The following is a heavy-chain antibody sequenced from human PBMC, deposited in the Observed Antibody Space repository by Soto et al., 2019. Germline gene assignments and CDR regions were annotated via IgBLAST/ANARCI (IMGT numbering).Heavy chain of an antibody. CDR3: AREKVVTPDDWFDP. J-gene: IGHJ5*02. CDR1: AFTFSSYS. CDR2: ISSSSSTI. V-gene: IGHV3-48*02. D-gene: IGHD2-15*01. Sequence: LRLSCAASAFTFSSYSMNWVRQAPGKGLEWVSYISSSSSTIYYADSVKGRFTISRDNAKNSLYLQMNSLRDEDTAVYYWAREKVVTPDDWFDPWGQGTLVTVSS.